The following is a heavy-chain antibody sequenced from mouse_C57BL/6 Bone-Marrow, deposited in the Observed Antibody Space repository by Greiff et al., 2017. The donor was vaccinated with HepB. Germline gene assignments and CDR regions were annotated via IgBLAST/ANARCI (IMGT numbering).Heavy chain of an antibody. J-gene: IGHJ2*01. V-gene: IGHV1-53*01. CDR3: ARSYGYDGNYFDY. Sequence: VKLQQPGTELVKPGASVKLSCKASGYTFTSYWMHWVKQRPGQGLEWIGNINPSNGGTNYNEKFKSKATLTVDKSSSTAYMQLSSLTSEDSAVYYCARSYGYDGNYFDYWGQGTTLTVSS. CDR2: INPSNGGT. D-gene: IGHD2-2*01. CDR1: GYTFTSYW.